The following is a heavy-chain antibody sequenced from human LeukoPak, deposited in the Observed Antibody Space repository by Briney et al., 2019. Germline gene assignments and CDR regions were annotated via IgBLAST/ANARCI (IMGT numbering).Heavy chain of an antibody. D-gene: IGHD6-13*01. Sequence: SETLSLTCTVSGGSISSSSYYWGWIRQPPGKGLEWIGNIYYSGSTYYNPSLESRVTISVDTSKNQFSLKLSSVTAADTAVYYCAREGGISSSWDTDYYYYYMDVWGKGTTVTVSS. J-gene: IGHJ6*03. CDR3: AREGGISSSWDTDYYYYYMDV. V-gene: IGHV4-39*07. CDR1: GGSISSSSYY. CDR2: IYYSGST.